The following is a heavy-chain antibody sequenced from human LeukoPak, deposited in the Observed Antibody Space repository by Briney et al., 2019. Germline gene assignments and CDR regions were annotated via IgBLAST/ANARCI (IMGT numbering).Heavy chain of an antibody. J-gene: IGHJ6*03. D-gene: IGHD4/OR15-4a*01. Sequence: ASVKVSCKASGYTFTSYDINWVRQATGQGLEWMGWMNPNSGNAGYAQKFQGRVTITRNTSISTAYMELSSLRSEDTAVYYCARGRLTPDYYYYMDVWGKGTTVTVSS. CDR3: ARGRLTPDYYYYMDV. CDR1: GYTFTSYD. V-gene: IGHV1-8*01. CDR2: MNPNSGNA.